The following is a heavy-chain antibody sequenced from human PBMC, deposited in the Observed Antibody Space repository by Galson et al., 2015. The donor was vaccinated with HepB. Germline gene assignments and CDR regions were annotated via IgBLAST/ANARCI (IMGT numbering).Heavy chain of an antibody. V-gene: IGHV1-69*13. CDR1: GGTFSSYA. J-gene: IGHJ6*02. D-gene: IGHD5-18*01. CDR2: IIPIFGTA. CDR3: ARGSTGEGVYSHANYYGMDV. Sequence: SVKVSCKASGGTFSSYAISWVRQAPGQGLEWMGGIIPIFGTANYAQKFQGRVTITADESTSTAYMELSSLRSEDTAVYYCARGSTGEGVYSHANYYGMDVWGQGTTVTVSS.